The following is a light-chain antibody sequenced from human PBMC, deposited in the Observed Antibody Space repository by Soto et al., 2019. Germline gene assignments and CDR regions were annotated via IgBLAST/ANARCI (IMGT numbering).Light chain of an antibody. CDR1: QSISNN. CDR2: AAS. V-gene: IGKV1-16*02. J-gene: IGKJ1*01. CDR3: QQYYSYST. Sequence: DIQMTQSPSSLSASVGDRVTITCRASQSISNNLNWYHQKPGKAPKLLIYAASSLQSGVPSKFSGSGSGTEFTLTISSLQPDDFATYYCQQYYSYSTFGQGTKVDIK.